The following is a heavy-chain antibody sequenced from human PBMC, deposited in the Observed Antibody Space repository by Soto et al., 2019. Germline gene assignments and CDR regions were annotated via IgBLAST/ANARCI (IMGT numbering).Heavy chain of an antibody. CDR1: GYSFTSYW. CDR2: IYPGDSDT. CDR3: ARQAKAEYDYYYMDV. J-gene: IGHJ6*03. Sequence: PGESLKISCKGSGYSFTSYWIGWVRQMPGKGLEWMGIIYPGDSDTRYSPSFQGQVTISADKSISTAYLQWSSLKASDTAMYYCARQAKAEYDYYYMDVWGKGTTVTVSS. V-gene: IGHV5-51*01.